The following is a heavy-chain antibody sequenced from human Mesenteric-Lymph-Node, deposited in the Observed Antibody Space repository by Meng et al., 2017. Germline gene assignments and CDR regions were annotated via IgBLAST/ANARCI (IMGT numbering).Heavy chain of an antibody. D-gene: IGHD3-22*01. Sequence: VPMQESRPGRVKPSETLSLTCTVSGVSISSPYYWTWIRQHPGKGLEWIGYIRYSASTWYNAALKSRASISMDTSKNQVSLKLNSVIAADTAVYYCARDNSGYFVLDYWGQGALVTVSS. V-gene: IGHV4-31*03. CDR2: IRYSAST. CDR1: GVSISSPYY. J-gene: IGHJ4*02. CDR3: ARDNSGYFVLDY.